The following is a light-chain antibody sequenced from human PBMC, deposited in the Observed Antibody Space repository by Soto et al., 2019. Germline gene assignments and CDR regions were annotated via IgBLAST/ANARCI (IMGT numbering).Light chain of an antibody. Sequence: QSVLTQPASVSGSPGQSITISCTGISSDIGGYNYVSWYQHHPGKAPKLMIYEVSNRPSGVSNRFSGSKSGKTASLTISGLQAEDHADYYCSSYTSSNTLAFGTGTKVTVL. J-gene: IGLJ1*01. CDR3: SSYTSSNTLA. CDR1: SSDIGGYNY. V-gene: IGLV2-14*01. CDR2: EVS.